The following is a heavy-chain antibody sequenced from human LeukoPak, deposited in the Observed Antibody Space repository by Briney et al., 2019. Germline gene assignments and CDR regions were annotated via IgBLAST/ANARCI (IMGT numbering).Heavy chain of an antibody. CDR2: IKYDGSNK. CDR3: AKPSLGDTGSFYPWDK. J-gene: IGHJ4*02. CDR1: GFNFRTYA. Sequence: GGSLRLSCAASGFNFRTYAMHWVRQAPGKGLEWVADIKYDGSNKYNADSVKGRFSISRDNSKKTVYLQMKSLRAEDTAVYYCAKPSLGDTGSFYPWDKWGQGALVTVSS. D-gene: IGHD1-26*01. V-gene: IGHV3-30-3*02.